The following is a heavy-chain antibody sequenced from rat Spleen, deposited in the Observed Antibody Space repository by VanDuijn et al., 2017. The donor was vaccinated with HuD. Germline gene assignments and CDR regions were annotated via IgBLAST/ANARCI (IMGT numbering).Heavy chain of an antibody. CDR1: GFTFSDYN. J-gene: IGHJ1*01. D-gene: IGHD2-2*01. CDR3: ARAGYLRDWYFDF. Sequence: EVQLVESDGGLVQPGRSLKLSCAASGFTFSDYNMAWVRPAPKKGLEWVASISPSGDTTYYRDSVKGRFTISRDNAKSTLFLQMDSLRSEDTATYFCARAGYLRDWYFDFWGPGTMVAVSS. CDR2: ISPSGDTT. V-gene: IGHV5-25*01.